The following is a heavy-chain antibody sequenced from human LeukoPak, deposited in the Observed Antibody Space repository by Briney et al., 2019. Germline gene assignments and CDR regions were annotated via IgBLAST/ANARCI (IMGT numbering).Heavy chain of an antibody. D-gene: IGHD5-18*01. J-gene: IGHJ4*02. CDR3: ARDLRGYSYGSGGY. CDR1: GLTFSSYS. V-gene: IGHV3-21*01. CDR2: ISSSSSYI. Sequence: GGSLRLSCAASGLTFSSYSMNWVRQAPGKGLEWVSSISSSSSYIYYADSVKGRFTISRDNAKNSLYLQMNSLRAEDAAVYYCARDLRGYSYGSGGYWGQGTLVTVSS.